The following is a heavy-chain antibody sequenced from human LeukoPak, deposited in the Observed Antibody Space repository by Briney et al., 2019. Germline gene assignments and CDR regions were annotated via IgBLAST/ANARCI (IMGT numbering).Heavy chain of an antibody. V-gene: IGHV1-46*01. J-gene: IGHJ4*02. CDR1: GYTFTSYY. CDR3: ASNYDILTGSIDY. D-gene: IGHD3-9*01. CDR2: INPSGGST. Sequence: ASVKVSCKASGYTFTSYYMHWVRQAPGQGLEWMGIINPSGGSTSYAQKFQGRVTMTRDMSTSTVYMELSSLRSDDTAVYYCASNYDILTGSIDYWGQGTLVTVSS.